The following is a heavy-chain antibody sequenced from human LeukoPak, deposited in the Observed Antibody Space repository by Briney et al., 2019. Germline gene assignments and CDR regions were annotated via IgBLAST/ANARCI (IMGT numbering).Heavy chain of an antibody. CDR1: GFTFSSYA. J-gene: IGHJ6*02. D-gene: IGHD1-26*01. V-gene: IGHV3-30*04. CDR3: ATLLGGSYYLPHLYYYGMDV. Sequence: GGSLRLSCAASGFTFSSYAMHWVRQAPGKGLEWVAVISYDGSNKYYADSVKGRFTISRDNSKNTLYLQMNSLRAEDTAVYYCATLLGGSYYLPHLYYYGMDVWGQGTTVTVSS. CDR2: ISYDGSNK.